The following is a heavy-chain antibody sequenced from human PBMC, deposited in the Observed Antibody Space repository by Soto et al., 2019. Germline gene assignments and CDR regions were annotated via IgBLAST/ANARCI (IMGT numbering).Heavy chain of an antibody. Sequence: PGGSLRLSCAASGFMFSKSGMTWVRQAPGKGLESVAGIGGSGRNTYYADSVKGRFTISRDNSKNTLFLQMNSLRDEDTAIYYCAKDGLRDSPSAVDYWGQGTRVTVSS. J-gene: IGHJ4*02. CDR2: IGGSGRNT. D-gene: IGHD6-13*01. V-gene: IGHV3-23*01. CDR3: AKDGLRDSPSAVDY. CDR1: GFMFSKSG.